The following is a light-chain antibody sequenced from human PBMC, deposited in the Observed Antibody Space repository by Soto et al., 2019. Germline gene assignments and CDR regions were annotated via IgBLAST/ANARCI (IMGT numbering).Light chain of an antibody. Sequence: DIQMTQSTCTLSASVGDRVTIGCRASQSVSSWLAWFQQKPGKAPKLLIYKASTLQSGVSSRFSGGGSGTEFTLTISSLQPDDFATYYCQQYKTYWTFGPGTKVDSK. CDR1: QSVSSW. J-gene: IGKJ1*01. CDR2: KAS. V-gene: IGKV1-5*03. CDR3: QQYKTYWT.